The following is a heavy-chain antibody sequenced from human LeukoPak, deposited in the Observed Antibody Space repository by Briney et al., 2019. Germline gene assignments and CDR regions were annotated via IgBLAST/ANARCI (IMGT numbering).Heavy chain of an antibody. V-gene: IGHV4-59*01. CDR3: ARDTYGSGLFDY. D-gene: IGHD3-10*01. CDR2: INDGGST. Sequence: SETLSLTCTVSGGSINSYYWSWIRQPPGKGLEWIGYINDGGSTNYNPSLKSRVTISVDTSKNQFSLKLSSVTAADTAVYFCARDTYGSGLFDYWGQGTLVTVSS. J-gene: IGHJ4*02. CDR1: GGSINSYY.